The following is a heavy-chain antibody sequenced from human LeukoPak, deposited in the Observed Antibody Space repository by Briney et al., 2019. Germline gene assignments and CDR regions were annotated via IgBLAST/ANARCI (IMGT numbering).Heavy chain of an antibody. J-gene: IGHJ4*02. D-gene: IGHD3-3*01. CDR1: GYTFTSYW. V-gene: IGHV5-51*01. Sequence: GESLKISCKGSGYTFTSYWIAWVRQMPGKGLEWMGIIYPGDSDTRYSPSFQGQVTISADKSINSAYLQWSSLQASDTAMYYCARGYDFWSGYYITLFDYWGQGTLVTVSS. CDR3: ARGYDFWSGYYITLFDY. CDR2: IYPGDSDT.